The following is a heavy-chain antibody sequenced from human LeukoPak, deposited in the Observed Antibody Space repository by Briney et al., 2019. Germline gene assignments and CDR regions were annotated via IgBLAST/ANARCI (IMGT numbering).Heavy chain of an antibody. CDR3: AREEASGTGIHDY. J-gene: IGHJ4*02. Sequence: PGGSLRLSCAVAGFTFSGYSMKWVRQAPGKGLEWVSGISGSGGSTFNADSMKGRFTISRDNSKNTLYVQMNRLRAEDTAVYYCAREEASGTGIHDYWGQGTLVTVSS. CDR2: ISGSGGST. V-gene: IGHV3-23*01. D-gene: IGHD5-18*01. CDR1: GFTFSGYS.